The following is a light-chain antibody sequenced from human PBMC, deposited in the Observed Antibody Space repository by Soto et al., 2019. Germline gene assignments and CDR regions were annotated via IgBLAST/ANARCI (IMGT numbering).Light chain of an antibody. CDR2: SAS. CDR3: QQYHNWVT. Sequence: DIVMTQSPATLSVSPGERVTLSCRASQSVGNNLAWYQQKPGHPPRLLIYSASTRAAGVPARFSGSGYGTEFTLTISSLQSEDFAVYYCQQYHNWVTFGGGTKVDIK. CDR1: QSVGNN. J-gene: IGKJ4*01. V-gene: IGKV3-15*01.